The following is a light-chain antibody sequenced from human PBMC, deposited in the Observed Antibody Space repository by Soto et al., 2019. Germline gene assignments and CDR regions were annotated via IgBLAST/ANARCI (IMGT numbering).Light chain of an antibody. CDR3: QQYGSSPPIT. J-gene: IGKJ5*01. CDR2: GAS. V-gene: IGKV3-20*01. CDR1: QSVSSSY. Sequence: EIVLTQSPGTLSLSPGQRATLSCRASQSVSSSYLAWYQQKPGQALRLLIYGASSRATGIPDRFSGSGSGTDFTLTIGRLESEDFAVYYCQQYGSSPPITCGQGTRLELK.